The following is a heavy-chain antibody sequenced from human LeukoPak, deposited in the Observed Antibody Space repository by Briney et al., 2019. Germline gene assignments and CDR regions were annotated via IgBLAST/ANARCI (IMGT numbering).Heavy chain of an antibody. CDR1: GYTFTGYY. Sequence: GASVKVSCKASGYTFTGYYMHWVRQAPGQGLEWMGWINPNSGGTNYAQKFQGRVTMTRDTSISTAYMELSRLRSDDTAVYYCARASTSYDSSGYYGDWGQGTLVTVSS. CDR2: INPNSGGT. V-gene: IGHV1-2*02. J-gene: IGHJ4*02. CDR3: ARASTSYDSSGYYGD. D-gene: IGHD3-22*01.